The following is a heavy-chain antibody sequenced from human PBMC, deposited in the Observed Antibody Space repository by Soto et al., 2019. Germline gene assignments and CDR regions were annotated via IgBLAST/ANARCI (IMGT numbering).Heavy chain of an antibody. Sequence: QVQLQKSGPGLVKPSQTLSLTCTVSGGSISSGSYYWSWIRQHPGKGLEWIGYIYYSGSTYYNPSLKSRVTISVDTSKNQFSLKLSSVTAADTAVYYCARAPMEEYCGGDGYWGTFDYWRQGTLFTVSS. D-gene: IGHD2-21*02. CDR1: GGSISSGSYY. V-gene: IGHV4-31*03. J-gene: IGHJ4*02. CDR3: ARAPMEEYCGGDGYWGTFDY. CDR2: IYYSGST.